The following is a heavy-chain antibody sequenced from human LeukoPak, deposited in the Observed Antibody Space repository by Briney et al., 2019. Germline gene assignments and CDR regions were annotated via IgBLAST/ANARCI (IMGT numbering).Heavy chain of an antibody. J-gene: IGHJ6*03. CDR2: INHSGST. D-gene: IGHD5-18*01. Sequence: SETLSLTCTVSGGSISSSGYYWGWIRQPPGKGLEWIGEINHSGSTNNNPSLKSRVTISVDTSKNQFSLKLSSVTAADTAVYYCARYSYGYYYYYMDVWGKGTTVTISS. V-gene: IGHV4-39*07. CDR3: ARYSYGYYYYYMDV. CDR1: GGSISSSGYY.